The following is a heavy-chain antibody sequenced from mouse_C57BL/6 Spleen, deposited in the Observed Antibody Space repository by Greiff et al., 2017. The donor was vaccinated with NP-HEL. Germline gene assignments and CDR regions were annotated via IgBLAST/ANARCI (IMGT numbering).Heavy chain of an antibody. CDR3: ARDRITTVVGGAMDY. Sequence: EVQLQESGPGLVKPSQSLSLTCSVTGYSITSGYYWNWIRQFPGNKLEWMGYISYDGSNNYNPSLKNRISITRDTSKNQFFLKLNSVTTEDTATYDCARDRITTVVGGAMDYWGQGTSVTVSS. J-gene: IGHJ4*01. D-gene: IGHD1-1*01. CDR1: GYSITSGYY. CDR2: ISYDGSN. V-gene: IGHV3-6*01.